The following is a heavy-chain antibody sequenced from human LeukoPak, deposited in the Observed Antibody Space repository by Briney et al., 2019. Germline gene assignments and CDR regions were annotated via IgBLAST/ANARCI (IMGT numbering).Heavy chain of an antibody. CDR3: ARARYANAWYAFDI. D-gene: IGHD2-2*01. CDR2: IYYSGST. Sequence: SETLSLTCTVSGGSVSSGSYYWNWIRQPPGKGLEWIGYIYYSGSTNYNPSLKSRVTISVDTAKNQLSLKLSSVTAADTAVYYCARARYANAWYAFDIWGHGTMVTVSS. CDR1: GGSVSSGSYY. J-gene: IGHJ3*02. V-gene: IGHV4-61*01.